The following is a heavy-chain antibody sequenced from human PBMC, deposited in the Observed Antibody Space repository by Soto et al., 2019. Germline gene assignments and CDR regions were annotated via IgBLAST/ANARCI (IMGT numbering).Heavy chain of an antibody. Sequence: QVQLEQSGAEVKKPGSSVKVSCKASGGTFRTAAISWVRQAPGQGLEWMGGIMPVFRTPDYAQKFQGRVTITADESTNTASMELSGLRSDDTAVYYCARDNDRPQLGGNYYYILAVWGQGTTITVSS. CDR1: GGTFRTAA. J-gene: IGHJ6*02. V-gene: IGHV1-69*12. CDR3: ARDNDRPQLGGNYYYILAV. CDR2: IMPVFRTP. D-gene: IGHD2-8*01.